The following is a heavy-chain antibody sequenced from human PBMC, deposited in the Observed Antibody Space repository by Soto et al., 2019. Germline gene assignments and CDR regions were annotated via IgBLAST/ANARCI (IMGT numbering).Heavy chain of an antibody. J-gene: IGHJ3*02. D-gene: IGHD6-19*01. CDR1: GSSISSYY. CDR3: ARDLGIVVVDTGAFDI. Sequence: SETLSLTCTVSGSSISSYYWSWIRQPPGKGLEWIGYIYYSGSTNYNPSLKSRVTISVDTSKNQFSRKLSSVTAADTAVYYCARDLGIVVVDTGAFDIWGQGTMVTVSS. V-gene: IGHV4-59*01. CDR2: IYYSGST.